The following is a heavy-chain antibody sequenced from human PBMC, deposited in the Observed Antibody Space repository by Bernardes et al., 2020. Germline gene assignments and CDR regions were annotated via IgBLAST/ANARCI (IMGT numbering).Heavy chain of an antibody. V-gene: IGHV1-8*01. CDR2: MNPNSGNT. CDR1: GYTFTSYD. CDR3: ARTYYYDSSGYPGLAYGMDV. J-gene: IGHJ6*02. D-gene: IGHD3-22*01. Sequence: ASVKVSCKASGYTFTSYDINWVRQATGQGLEWMGWMNPNSGNTGYAQKFQGRVTMTRNTSISTAYMELSSLRSEDTAVYYCARTYYYDSSGYPGLAYGMDVWGQGTTVTVSS.